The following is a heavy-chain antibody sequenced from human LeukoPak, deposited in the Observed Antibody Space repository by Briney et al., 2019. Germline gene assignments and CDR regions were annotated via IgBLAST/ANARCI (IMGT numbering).Heavy chain of an antibody. D-gene: IGHD3-10*01. Sequence: GGSLRLSCAASGFTFSNAWMSWVRQAPGKGLEWVGRIKSKTDGGTTDYAAPVKGRFTISRDDSKNTLYLQMNSLKTEDTAVYYCTKARRYYYGSGSFFSYYFDYWDQGTLVTASS. CDR3: TKARRYYYGSGSFFSYYFDY. J-gene: IGHJ4*02. CDR1: GFTFSNAW. CDR2: IKSKTDGGTT. V-gene: IGHV3-15*01.